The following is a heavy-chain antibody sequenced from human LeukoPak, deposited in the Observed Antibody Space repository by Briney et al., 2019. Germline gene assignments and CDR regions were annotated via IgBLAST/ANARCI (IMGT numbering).Heavy chain of an antibody. Sequence: PSETLSLTCTVSGGSISSYYWSWIRQPPGKGLEWIGYIYYSGSTNYNPSLKSRVTMSVDTSKNQFSLKLSSVTAADTAVYYCARDREHDSSGYYYFGPYAFDIWGQGTMVTVSS. V-gene: IGHV4-59*12. CDR2: IYYSGST. CDR3: ARDREHDSSGYYYFGPYAFDI. D-gene: IGHD3-22*01. CDR1: GGSISSYY. J-gene: IGHJ3*02.